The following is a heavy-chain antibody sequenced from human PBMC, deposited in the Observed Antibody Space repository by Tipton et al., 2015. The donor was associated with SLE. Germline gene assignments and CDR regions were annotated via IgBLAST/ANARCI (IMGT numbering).Heavy chain of an antibody. CDR3: ARDPYSSSSMRWYGMDV. CDR2: IYTSGST. D-gene: IGHD6-6*01. Sequence: TLSLTCTVSGGSISSGSYYWSWIRQPAGKGLEWIGRIYTSGSTNYNPSLKSRVTISVDTSKNQFSLKLSSVTAADTAVYYCARDPYSSSSMRWYGMDVWGQGTTVTVSS. V-gene: IGHV4-61*02. J-gene: IGHJ6*02. CDR1: GGSISSGSYY.